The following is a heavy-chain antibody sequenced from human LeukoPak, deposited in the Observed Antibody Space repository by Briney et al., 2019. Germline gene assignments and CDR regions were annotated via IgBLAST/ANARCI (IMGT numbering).Heavy chain of an antibody. CDR2: IYYSGST. CDR3: ARVSPRGSVDY. Sequence: SETLSLTCTVSGGSISSGGYYWRWIRQHPGKGLEWNGYIYYSGSTYYNPSLKRRVSISVDTSKNQCSLKLSSVTAADTAVYYCARVSPRGSVDYWGQGTLVTVSS. D-gene: IGHD3-10*01. J-gene: IGHJ4*02. CDR1: GGSISSGGYY. V-gene: IGHV4-31*03.